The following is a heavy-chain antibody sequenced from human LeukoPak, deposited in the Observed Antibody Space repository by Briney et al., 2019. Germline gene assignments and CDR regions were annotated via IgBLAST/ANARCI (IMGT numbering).Heavy chain of an antibody. J-gene: IGHJ6*03. Sequence: SETLSLTCTVSGGSISSYYWSWIRQPAGKGLEWIGRIYTSGSTNYNPSLKSRVTMSVDTSKNQISLKLSSVTAADTAVYYCARDFYAGAGDYMDVWGKGTTVTVSS. D-gene: IGHD2/OR15-2a*01. V-gene: IGHV4-4*07. CDR2: IYTSGST. CDR3: ARDFYAGAGDYMDV. CDR1: GGSISSYY.